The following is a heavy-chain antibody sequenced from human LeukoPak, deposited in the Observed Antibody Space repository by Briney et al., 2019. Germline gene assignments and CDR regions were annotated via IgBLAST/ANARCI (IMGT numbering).Heavy chain of an antibody. CDR2: INHSGST. V-gene: IGHV4-34*01. CDR3: AREPYYDYVWGSYRSTYYFDY. J-gene: IGHJ4*02. CDR1: GGSFSGYY. D-gene: IGHD3-16*02. Sequence: SETLSLTCAVYGGSFSGYYWSWIRQPPGKGLEWIGEINHSGSTNYNPSLKSRVTISVDTSKNQFSLKLSSVTAADTAVYYCAREPYYDYVWGSYRSTYYFDYWGRGTLVTVSS.